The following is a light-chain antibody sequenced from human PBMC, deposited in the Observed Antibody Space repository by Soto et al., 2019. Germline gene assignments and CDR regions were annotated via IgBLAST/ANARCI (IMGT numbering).Light chain of an antibody. CDR1: TSNIGSNT. Sequence: QSVLTQPPSASGTPGQRVTISCSGTTSNIGSNTVSWYHHLPGTAPKLLIYINDQRPSGVPDRFSGSKSGTSASLAISGLQSEDEADYYCAIWDLTLSAWVFGGGTKLTVL. CDR2: IND. J-gene: IGLJ3*02. CDR3: AIWDLTLSAWV. V-gene: IGLV1-44*01.